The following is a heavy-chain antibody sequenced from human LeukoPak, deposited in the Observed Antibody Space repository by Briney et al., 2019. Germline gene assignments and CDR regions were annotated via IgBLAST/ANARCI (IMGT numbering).Heavy chain of an antibody. D-gene: IGHD3-22*01. V-gene: IGHV3-48*01. J-gene: IGHJ3*02. CDR2: ISTSSRTM. CDR3: ARKLNYYYDSRGGAFDI. Sequence: GGSLSLSCAASGFTFSNYNFNWVRQAPGKGLEWVSYISTSSRTMQYADSVKGRFTISRDNAKNSLYLQMNSLRAEDTAVYYCARKLNYYYDSRGGAFDIWGQGTMVTVSS. CDR1: GFTFSNYN.